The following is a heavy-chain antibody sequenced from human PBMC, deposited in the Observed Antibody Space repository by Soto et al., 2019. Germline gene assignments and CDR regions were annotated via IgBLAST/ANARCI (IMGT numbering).Heavy chain of an antibody. J-gene: IGHJ5*02. CDR2: MNPNSGNT. CDR3: ARDGRLVPAAIIVGP. CDR1: GYTFTSYD. V-gene: IGHV1-8*01. D-gene: IGHD2-2*01. Sequence: ASVKVSCKASGYTFTSYDINWVRQATGQGLEWMGWMNPNSGNTGYAQKFQGRVTMTRNTSISTAYMELSSLRSDDTAVYYCARDGRLVPAAIIVGPWGQGTLVTVSS.